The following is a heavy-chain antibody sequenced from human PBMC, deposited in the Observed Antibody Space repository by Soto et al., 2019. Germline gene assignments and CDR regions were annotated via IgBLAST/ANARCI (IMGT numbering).Heavy chain of an antibody. CDR1: GYTFTGYY. V-gene: IGHV1-2*02. CDR3: ARASFAYFDS. Sequence: ASVKVSCKASGYTFTGYYMHWVRQAPGQGLEWMGWINPNSGGTNYSQKFQGRVTMTRDASISTVYMELSRPRSDDTAVYYCARASFAYFDSWGQGTLVTVS. D-gene: IGHD2-21*01. CDR2: INPNSGGT. J-gene: IGHJ4*02.